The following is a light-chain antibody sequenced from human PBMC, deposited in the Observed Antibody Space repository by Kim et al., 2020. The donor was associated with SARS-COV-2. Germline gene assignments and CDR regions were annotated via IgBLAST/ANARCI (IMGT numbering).Light chain of an antibody. CDR1: GGSIASNY. Sequence: GKTVTISCTRRGGSIASNYVQWYQQRPGSAPTTVIYEDNQRPSGVPDRFSGSIDSSSNSASLTISGLKTEDEADYYCQSYDSSNRVFGGGTQLTVL. V-gene: IGLV6-57*03. CDR3: QSYDSSNRV. J-gene: IGLJ3*02. CDR2: EDN.